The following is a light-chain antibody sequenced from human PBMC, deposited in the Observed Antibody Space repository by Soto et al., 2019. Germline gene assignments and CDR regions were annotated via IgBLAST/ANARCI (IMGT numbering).Light chain of an antibody. V-gene: IGKV1-39*01. Sequence: DIQMTQSPSSLSASVGDRVTVTCRASQTIGTYLHWYQQKPGKAPKLLINAASNLQSGVPSRFSGSGSGTDFTLTISSLQPEDFVTYYCQQSYNSLRTFGQGTKVEIK. J-gene: IGKJ1*01. CDR1: QTIGTY. CDR3: QQSYNSLRT. CDR2: AAS.